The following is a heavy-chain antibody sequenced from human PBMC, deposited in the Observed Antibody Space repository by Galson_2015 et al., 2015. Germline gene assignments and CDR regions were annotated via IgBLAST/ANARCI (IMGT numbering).Heavy chain of an antibody. CDR3: ARDTSDYSHHSNWFDP. CDR2: IIPILGIA. Sequence: SVKVSCKASGGTFSSYTISWVRQAPGQGLEWMGRIIPILGIANYAQKFQGRVTITADKSTSTAYMELSSLRSEDTAVYYCARDTSDYSHHSNWFDPWGQGTLVTVSS. CDR1: GGTFSSYT. V-gene: IGHV1-69*04. J-gene: IGHJ5*02. D-gene: IGHD4-11*01.